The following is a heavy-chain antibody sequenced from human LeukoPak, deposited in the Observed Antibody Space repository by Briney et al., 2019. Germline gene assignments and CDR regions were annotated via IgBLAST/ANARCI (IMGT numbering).Heavy chain of an antibody. V-gene: IGHV3-21*01. D-gene: IGHD3-10*01. Sequence: GGSLRLSCAASGFTFSTYSMNWVRQAPGKGLEWVSSISSGSGYIDYEDSVKGRFTISRDNPRNSLHLQMNSLRAEDTAVYYCARPADRGHYNWFDPWGQGTLVTVSS. J-gene: IGHJ5*02. CDR2: ISSGSGYI. CDR1: GFTFSTYS. CDR3: ARPADRGHYNWFDP.